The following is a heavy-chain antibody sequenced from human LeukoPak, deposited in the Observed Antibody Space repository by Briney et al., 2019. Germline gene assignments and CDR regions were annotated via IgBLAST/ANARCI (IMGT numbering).Heavy chain of an antibody. CDR1: GFTFSGSA. V-gene: IGHV3-73*01. CDR2: IRSKANSYAT. J-gene: IGHJ4*01. CDR3: AKLPAATSDY. Sequence: GGSLRLSCAASGFTFSGSAMHWVRQASGKGLEWVGRIRSKANSYATAYAASVKGRFTISRDDSKNTLYLQMNSLRAEDTAVYYCAKLPAATSDYWGQGTLVTVSS. D-gene: IGHD2-2*01.